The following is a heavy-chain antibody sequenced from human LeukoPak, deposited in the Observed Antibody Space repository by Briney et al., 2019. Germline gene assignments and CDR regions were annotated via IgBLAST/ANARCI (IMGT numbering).Heavy chain of an antibody. Sequence: SETLSLTCSVSGGSITSYYWSWIRQPPGKGLEWIGYVYYSASTNYNPSLKSRVTISVDTSKKKFSLRLSSMTLSVQADNHCARRIMTTVPAFDYWGQGTLVTVSS. D-gene: IGHD4-17*01. CDR2: VYYSAST. CDR1: GGSITSYY. V-gene: IGHV4-59*01. J-gene: IGHJ4*02. CDR3: ARRIMTTVPAFDY.